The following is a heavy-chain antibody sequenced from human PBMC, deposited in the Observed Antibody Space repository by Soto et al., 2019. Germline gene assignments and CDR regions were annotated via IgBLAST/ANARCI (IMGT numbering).Heavy chain of an antibody. J-gene: IGHJ3*02. CDR1: GFTLSNFW. D-gene: IGHD4-17*01. CDR2: IKQGGIEK. V-gene: IGHV3-7*01. Sequence: EVQLVESGGDLAQPGVSLRLSCAASGFTLSNFWVNWVRQAPGKGLEWVANIKQGGIEKNYVDSVKGRFTISRDDTKNSLFLQMNNLRAEDTAVYYCLVTTSALDIWGRGTTVTVSS. CDR3: LVTTSALDI.